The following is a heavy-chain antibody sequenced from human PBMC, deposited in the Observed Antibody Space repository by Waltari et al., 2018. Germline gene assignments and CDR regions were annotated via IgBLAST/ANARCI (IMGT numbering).Heavy chain of an antibody. CDR3: ARPRTTVGTGLWNDGLQI. CDR1: GGTFSNYA. Sequence: QVQLVQSGAEVKKPGSSVKVSCKASGGTFSNYAITWVRQAPGQGLEWMGGIIHVFRSAHYAQNFLDRVTITADESTSTAYMELMGLTSDDTAVYYCARPRTTVGTGLWNDGLQIWGQGTLVTVSS. D-gene: IGHD1-1*01. CDR2: IIHVFRSA. V-gene: IGHV1-69*01. J-gene: IGHJ3*02.